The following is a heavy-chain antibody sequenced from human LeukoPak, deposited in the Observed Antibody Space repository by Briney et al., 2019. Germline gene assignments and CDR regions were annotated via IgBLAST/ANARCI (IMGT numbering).Heavy chain of an antibody. J-gene: IGHJ6*03. V-gene: IGHV3-74*01. CDR3: TRGGFDNNMDV. D-gene: IGHD1-14*01. CDR1: GFSLSRYW. Sequence: GGSLRLSCAASGFSLSRYWMHWVRQSPGTGPVWVSYIDNDGTHATYADSVRGRFTVSRDNTKNMSYLQMNGLRAEDTDVYYCTRGGFDNNMDVWGKGTTVTVSS. CDR2: IDNDGTHA.